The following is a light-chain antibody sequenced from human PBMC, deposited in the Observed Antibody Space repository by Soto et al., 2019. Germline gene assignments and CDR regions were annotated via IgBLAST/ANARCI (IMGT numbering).Light chain of an antibody. CDR1: SSDVGGYNL. J-gene: IGLJ3*02. Sequence: QSALTQPASVSGSPGQSITISCTGTSSDVGGYNLVSWYQQLPGKAPKLIIYEGDKRPSGVSHRFSDSKSGNTASLTISGLQAEDEADYYCCSYADSRTWVFGGGTQLTVL. CDR3: CSYADSRTWV. CDR2: EGD. V-gene: IGLV2-23*01.